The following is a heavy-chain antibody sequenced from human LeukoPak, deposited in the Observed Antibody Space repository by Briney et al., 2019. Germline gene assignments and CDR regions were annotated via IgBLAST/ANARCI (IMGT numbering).Heavy chain of an antibody. CDR1: GYTLTELS. CDR2: FDPEDGET. J-gene: IGHJ4*02. Sequence: ASVKVSCKVSGYTLTELSMHWVRQAPGKGLEWMGGFDPEDGETIYAQKFQGRVTMTEDTSTDTAYMELSSLRSEDTAVYYCATAVRFLEWLSDEYYFDYWGQGNLVTVSS. D-gene: IGHD3-3*01. V-gene: IGHV1-24*01. CDR3: ATAVRFLEWLSDEYYFDY.